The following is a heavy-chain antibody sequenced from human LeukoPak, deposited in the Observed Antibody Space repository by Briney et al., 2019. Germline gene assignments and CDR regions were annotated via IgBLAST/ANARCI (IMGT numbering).Heavy chain of an antibody. V-gene: IGHV3-30*03. CDR1: GFTFSSYG. Sequence: PGGSLRLSCAASGFTFSSYGMHWVRQAPGKGLEWVAVISYDGSNKYYADSVEGRFTISRDNSKNTLYLQMNSLRAEDTAVYYCAREDFFDYWGQGTLVTVSS. CDR2: ISYDGSNK. J-gene: IGHJ4*02. CDR3: AREDFFDY. D-gene: IGHD2/OR15-2a*01.